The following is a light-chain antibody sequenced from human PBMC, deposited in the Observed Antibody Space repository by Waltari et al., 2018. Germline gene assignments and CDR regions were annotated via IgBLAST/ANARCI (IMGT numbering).Light chain of an antibody. V-gene: IGKV3D-20*01. Sequence: EIVLTQAPATLSLSPGERATLSCGASQSLNNRYLAWYQQKPGLAPRLLIYDVSGRATGIPDRFSGSGSGTDFTLTINRLEPEDFAVYYCQQYDTSPWTFGQGTKEEIK. J-gene: IGKJ1*01. CDR2: DVS. CDR3: QQYDTSPWT. CDR1: QSLNNRY.